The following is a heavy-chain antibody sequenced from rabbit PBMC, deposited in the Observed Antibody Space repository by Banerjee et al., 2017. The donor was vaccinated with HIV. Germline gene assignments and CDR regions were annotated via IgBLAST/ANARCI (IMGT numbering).Heavy chain of an antibody. CDR3: ARGIRWLGWAAEYYFDL. J-gene: IGHJ4*01. Sequence: QEQLEESGGDLVKPEGSLTLTCTASGFSFNNNYVMCWVRQAPGKGLEWIACINSNTGNTVYASWAKGRFTISKTSSTTVTLQMTSLTAADTATYFCARGIRWLGWAAEYYFDLWGQGTLVTVS. V-gene: IGHV1S45*01. D-gene: IGHD4-1*01. CDR1: GFSFNNNYV. CDR2: INSNTGNT.